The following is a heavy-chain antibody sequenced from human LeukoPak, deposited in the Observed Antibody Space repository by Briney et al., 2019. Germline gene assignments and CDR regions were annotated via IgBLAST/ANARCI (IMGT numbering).Heavy chain of an antibody. D-gene: IGHD1-26*01. J-gene: IGHJ4*02. V-gene: IGHV3-48*01. CDR3: ARDLGPEAY. Sequence: GGSLRLSCAASGFTFSSYAMSWVRQAPGKGLEWVSAISSSSSTIYYADSVKGRFTISRDNAKNSLYLQMNSLRAEDTAVYYCARDLGPEAYWGQGTLVTVSS. CDR1: GFTFSSYA. CDR2: ISSSSSTI.